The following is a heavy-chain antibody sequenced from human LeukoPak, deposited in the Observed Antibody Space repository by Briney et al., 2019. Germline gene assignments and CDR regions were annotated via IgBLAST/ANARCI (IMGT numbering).Heavy chain of an antibody. J-gene: IGHJ3*02. D-gene: IGHD1-1*01. V-gene: IGHV1-2*06. CDR3: ARVLNDGYLEDDAFDI. CDR2: INPNSGGT. Sequence: ASVKVSCKASGYTFTGYYMHWVRQAPRQGLEWMGRINPNSGGTNYAQKFQGRVTMTRDTSISTAYMELSRLRSDDTAVYYCARVLNDGYLEDDAFDIWGQGTMVTVSS. CDR1: GYTFTGYY.